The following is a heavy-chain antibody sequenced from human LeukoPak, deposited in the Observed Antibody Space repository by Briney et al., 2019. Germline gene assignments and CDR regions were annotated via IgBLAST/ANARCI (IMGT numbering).Heavy chain of an antibody. V-gene: IGHV1-46*01. CDR3: ARDTPRVYYYGMDV. CDR2: INPSGGST. J-gene: IGHJ6*02. CDR1: GYTFTSYY. Sequence: ASVKVSCKASGYTFTSYYMHWVRQAPGQGLEWMGIINPSGGSTSYAQKFQGRVTMTTDTSTSTAYMELRSLRSDDTAVYYCARDTPRVYYYGMDVWGQGTTVTVSS.